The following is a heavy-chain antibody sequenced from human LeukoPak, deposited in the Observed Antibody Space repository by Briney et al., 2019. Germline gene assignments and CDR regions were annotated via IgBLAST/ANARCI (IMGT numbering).Heavy chain of an antibody. CDR2: IYYSGST. CDR3: ARDMTRDYGDSAFDI. V-gene: IGHV4-59*12. D-gene: IGHD4-17*01. J-gene: IGHJ3*02. CDR1: GGSISSYY. Sequence: PSETLSLTCTVSGGSISSYYWSWIRQPPGKGLEWIGYIYYSGSTNYNPSLKSRVTISVDTSKNQFSPKLSSVTAADTAVYYCARDMTRDYGDSAFDIWGQGTMVTVSS.